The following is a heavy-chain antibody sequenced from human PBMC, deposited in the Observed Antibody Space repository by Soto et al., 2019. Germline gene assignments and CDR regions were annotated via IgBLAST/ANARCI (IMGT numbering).Heavy chain of an antibody. CDR1: GYTFTNYG. V-gene: IGHV1-18*04. CDR2: ISTYNGNT. Sequence: QVQLVQSGAEVKKPGASVKVSCRASGYTFTNYGITWVRQAPGQGLEWMGWISTYNGNTNYAQKLQGRVTMTTDTSTKTGYRELRSLRSDDTAVYYCARFCGGDGSCYAAFDCWGQGTLVTVSS. CDR3: ARFCGGDGSCYAAFDC. D-gene: IGHD2-15*01. J-gene: IGHJ4*02.